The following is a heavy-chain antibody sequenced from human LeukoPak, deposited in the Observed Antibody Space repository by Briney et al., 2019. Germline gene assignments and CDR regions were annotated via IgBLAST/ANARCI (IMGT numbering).Heavy chain of an antibody. J-gene: IGHJ3*02. V-gene: IGHV3-11*01. D-gene: IGHD6-13*01. CDR3: VRGVSISSSWYNDI. CDR2: ISRGGSTT. CDR1: GFTFSDYY. Sequence: GGSLRLSCAASGFTFSDYYMNWIRQALGKGLEWVSYISRGGSTTYYADSVKGRFTTSRDNAKNSLYLQMNSLRAEDTAVYYCVRGVSISSSWYNDIWGQGTMVTVSS.